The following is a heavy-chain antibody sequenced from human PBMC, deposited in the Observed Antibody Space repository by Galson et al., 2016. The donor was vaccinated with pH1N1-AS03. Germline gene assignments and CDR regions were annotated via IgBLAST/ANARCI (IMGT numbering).Heavy chain of an antibody. CDR1: GFPFSGYS. J-gene: IGHJ5*02. CDR2: ISTSSSSI. CDR3: ARDHNKSGWYVGAAPNGNNWFDP. Sequence: SLRLSCAASGFPFSGYSMNWVRQAPGKGLEWVSFISTSSSSIYYADSVKGRFTISRDNAQNLLYLQMNSLRDEDTAVYYCARDHNKSGWYVGAAPNGNNWFDPWGQGTLVTVSS. D-gene: IGHD6-19*01. V-gene: IGHV3-21*01.